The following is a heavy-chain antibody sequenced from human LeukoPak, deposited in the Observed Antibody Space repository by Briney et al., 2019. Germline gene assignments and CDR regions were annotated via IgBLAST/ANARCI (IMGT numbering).Heavy chain of an antibody. CDR1: GGSISSYY. D-gene: IGHD5-18*01. CDR2: IYYSGST. J-gene: IGHJ4*02. V-gene: IGHV4-59*01. Sequence: SGTLSLTCTVSGGSISSYYWSWIRQPPGKGLEWIGYIYYSGSTNYNPSLKSRVTISVDTSKNQFSLKLSSVTAADTAVYYCARGRAGYGFDYWGQGTLVTVSS. CDR3: ARGRAGYGFDY.